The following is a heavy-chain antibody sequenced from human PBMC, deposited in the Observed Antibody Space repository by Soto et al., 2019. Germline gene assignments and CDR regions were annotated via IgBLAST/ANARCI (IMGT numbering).Heavy chain of an antibody. D-gene: IGHD3-9*01. CDR2: IYWDDDK. Sequence: QITLKESGPTLVKPTQTLTLTCTFSGFSLSSTSMAVGWIRQPPGKALEWLALIYWDDDKRYSPFLKSRLTITKDTSKNQVVLTMSHMDPVDTARYYCAHIVVTGLGYYFDYWGQGTLVTVSS. V-gene: IGHV2-5*02. J-gene: IGHJ4*02. CDR1: GFSLSSTSMA. CDR3: AHIVVTGLGYYFDY.